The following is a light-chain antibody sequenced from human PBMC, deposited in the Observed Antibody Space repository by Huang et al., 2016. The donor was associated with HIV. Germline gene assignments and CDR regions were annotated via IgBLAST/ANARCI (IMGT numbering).Light chain of an antibody. Sequence: IQMTQSPTSLSASVGNRVRITCRASQVINTYLNWFQQKPGKAPKLLIYGASTLHTGVPSRFSGSGSGTDFTLTINDLQLDDLGTYYCQQSYSSSITFGQGTRL. V-gene: IGKV1-39*01. J-gene: IGKJ5*01. CDR1: QVINTY. CDR2: GAS. CDR3: QQSYSSSIT.